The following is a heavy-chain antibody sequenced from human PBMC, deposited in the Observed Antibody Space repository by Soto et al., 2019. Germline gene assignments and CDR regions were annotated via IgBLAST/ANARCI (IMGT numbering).Heavy chain of an antibody. CDR2: IDPSDSYT. V-gene: IGHV5-10-1*01. J-gene: IGHJ6*02. CDR1: GYSFTSYW. CDR3: ARTNYYYYGMDV. Sequence: GESLKISCKGSGYSFTSYWICWVRQMPGKGLEWMGRIDPSDSYTNYSPSFQGHVTISADKSISTAYLQWSSLKASDTAMYYCARTNYYYYGMDVWGQGTTVTVSS.